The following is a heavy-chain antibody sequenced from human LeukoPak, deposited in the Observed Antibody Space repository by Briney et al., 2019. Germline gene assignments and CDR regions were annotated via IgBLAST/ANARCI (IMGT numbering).Heavy chain of an antibody. J-gene: IGHJ3*02. Sequence: GESLKISCEASGYSFNTYWIGWVRQMPGKGLEYMGMIYPGDSDTKYSPSFEGQVTISADKSLNTAYLQWRSLKASDTAMYYCARGSLLWFGEFDAFDIWGQGTMVTVSS. D-gene: IGHD3-10*01. V-gene: IGHV5-51*01. CDR2: IYPGDSDT. CDR1: GYSFNTYW. CDR3: ARGSLLWFGEFDAFDI.